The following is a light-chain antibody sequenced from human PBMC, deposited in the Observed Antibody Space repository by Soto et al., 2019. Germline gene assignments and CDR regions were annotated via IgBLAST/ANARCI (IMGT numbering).Light chain of an antibody. J-gene: IGLJ3*02. Sequence: QSVLTQPPSVSGAPGQRVTISCTGSSSNIGAGFDVHWYHQIAGTAPKLLIYGNSNRPSGVPDRFSGSKSGTSASLAINGLRAEDEAHYYCQPYDTSLSGSGVFGGGPKLTVL. CDR2: GNS. V-gene: IGLV1-40*01. CDR1: SSNIGAGFD. CDR3: QPYDTSLSGSGV.